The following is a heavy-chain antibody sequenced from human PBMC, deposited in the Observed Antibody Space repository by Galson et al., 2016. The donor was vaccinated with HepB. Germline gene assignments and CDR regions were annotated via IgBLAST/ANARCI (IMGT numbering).Heavy chain of an antibody. CDR1: GASITNDNW. CDR3: VSIVMIPPWMCWFDP. D-gene: IGHD2/OR15-2a*01. Sequence: SETLSLTCGVSGASITNDNWWGWVRLSPGKGLEWLGEVHHTGSTTYNLSLQSRVTMSVDKSKNQFTLHLNSVTAADTAVYYCVSIVMIPPWMCWFDPWGQGMLVTVSS. J-gene: IGHJ5*02. V-gene: IGHV4-4*02. CDR2: VHHTGST.